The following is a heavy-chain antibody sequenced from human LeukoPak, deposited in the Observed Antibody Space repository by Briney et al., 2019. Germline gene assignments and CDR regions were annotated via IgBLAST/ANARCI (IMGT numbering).Heavy chain of an antibody. V-gene: IGHV1-58*01. CDR2: IVVGSGNT. CDR1: GFTFTSSA. CDR3: ATDDVTTGTKTALGY. J-gene: IGHJ4*02. D-gene: IGHD1-1*01. Sequence: SVKVSCKASGFTFTSSAVQWVRQARGQGLEWIGWIVVGSGNTNYAQKFQERVAINRNMSTSTAYMELSSLRSEDTAVYYCATDDVTTGTKTALGYWGQGTLVTASS.